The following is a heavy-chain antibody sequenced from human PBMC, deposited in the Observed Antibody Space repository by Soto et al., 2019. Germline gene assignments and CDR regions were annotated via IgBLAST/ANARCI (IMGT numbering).Heavy chain of an antibody. CDR1: GFSFSISP. Sequence: GGSVRLSCAASGFSFSISPMHWVRQAPGKGPEWVALISYDGTNKFYADSVKGRFIISRDNSKSTLYLQVDSLRPEDAAVYYCARDPKTSGGQHWAFNYFDSWGQGTLVTVSS. CDR3: ARDPKTSGGQHWAFNYFDS. V-gene: IGHV3-30-3*01. CDR2: ISYDGTNK. J-gene: IGHJ4*02. D-gene: IGHD7-27*01.